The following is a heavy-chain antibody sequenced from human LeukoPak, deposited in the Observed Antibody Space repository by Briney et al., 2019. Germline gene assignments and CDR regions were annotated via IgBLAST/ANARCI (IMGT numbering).Heavy chain of an antibody. Sequence: GASVKVSCKASGYTFTSYGISWVRQAPGQGLEWMGWISAYNGNTNYAQKLQGRVTMTTDTSTSTAYMELRSLRSDDTAVYYCARDREYSSSSWDYYYYMDVWGKGTTVTVS. J-gene: IGHJ6*03. CDR1: GYTFTSYG. CDR3: ARDREYSSSSWDYYYYMDV. D-gene: IGHD6-6*01. V-gene: IGHV1-18*01. CDR2: ISAYNGNT.